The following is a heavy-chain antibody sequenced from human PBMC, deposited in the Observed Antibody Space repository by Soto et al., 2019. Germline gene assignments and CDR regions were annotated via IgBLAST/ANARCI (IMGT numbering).Heavy chain of an antibody. V-gene: IGHV1-2*02. J-gene: IGHJ4*02. D-gene: IGHD6-19*01. CDR2: INPNSVAT. CDR1: GYTFTGYY. Sequence: QVQLVQSGAEVKKPGASLKFSCKTSGYTFTGYYIHWVRQAPGQGLEWMGLINPNSVATNFAQKFQGRVTMTRDTSIRTAYMEMSRLRFDDTAGYYCVVAGLPFEYWGQGTLVTVSS. CDR3: VVAGLPFEY.